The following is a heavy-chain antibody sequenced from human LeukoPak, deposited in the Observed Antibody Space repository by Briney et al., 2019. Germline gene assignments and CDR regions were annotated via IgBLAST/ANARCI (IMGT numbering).Heavy chain of an antibody. CDR1: GFTFSSYG. D-gene: IGHD3-10*01. V-gene: IGHV3-30*18. Sequence: PGGSLRLSCAASGFTFSSYGMHWVRQAPGKGLEWVAVISYDGSNKYYADSVKGRFTISRDNSKNTLYLQMNSLRAEDTAVYYCAKGAEGFGELLYSDPFYYYYGMDVWGQGTTVTVSS. CDR3: AKGAEGFGELLYSDPFYYYYGMDV. J-gene: IGHJ6*02. CDR2: ISYDGSNK.